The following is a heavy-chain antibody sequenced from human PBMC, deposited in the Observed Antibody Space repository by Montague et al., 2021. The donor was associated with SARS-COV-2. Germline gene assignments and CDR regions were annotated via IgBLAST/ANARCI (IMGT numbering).Heavy chain of an antibody. CDR2: XXWDGSE. CDR3: ARSAYYSNYFDY. V-gene: IGHV2-70*01. J-gene: IGHJ4*02. D-gene: IGHD3-22*01. CDR1: GFSLSATGMS. Sequence: PALVKPTQTLTLTCTFSGFSLSATGMSVSWIRQPPGKALEWLALXXWDGSEYHSTSVKTRLTISRDTSKNQVVLTMTNMDPVDTATYFCARSAYYSNYFDYWGQGTLVTVSS.